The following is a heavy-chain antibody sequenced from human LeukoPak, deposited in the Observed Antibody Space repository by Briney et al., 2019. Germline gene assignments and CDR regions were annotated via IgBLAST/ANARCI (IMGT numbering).Heavy chain of an antibody. CDR1: GYTFTGYY. D-gene: IGHD3-22*01. CDR3: ARAFEYYYDSSGYLGFDY. J-gene: IGHJ4*02. Sequence: ASVKVSCKASGYTFTGYYMHWVRQAPGQGLEWMGWINPNSGGTNYAQKFQGRVTMTRDTSISPAYMELSRLRSDDTAVYYCARAFEYYYDSSGYLGFDYWGQGTLVTVSS. V-gene: IGHV1-2*02. CDR2: INPNSGGT.